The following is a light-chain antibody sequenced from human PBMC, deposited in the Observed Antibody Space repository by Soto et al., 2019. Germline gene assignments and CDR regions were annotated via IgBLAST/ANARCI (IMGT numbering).Light chain of an antibody. CDR2: EVS. CDR1: SSDVGGYNF. J-gene: IGLJ1*01. V-gene: IGLV2-8*01. CDR3: SSNADTAGNNAHYV. Sequence: QSALTQPPSASGSPGQSVTISCTGTSSDVGGYNFVSWYQQHPGKAPKLMIFEVSKRHSGVPDRFSGSKSGNTASLTVSGLRAEDEADYYCSSNADTAGNNAHYVFGTGTKLTVL.